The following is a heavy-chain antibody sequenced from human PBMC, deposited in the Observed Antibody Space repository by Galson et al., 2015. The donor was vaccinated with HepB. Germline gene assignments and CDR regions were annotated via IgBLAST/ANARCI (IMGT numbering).Heavy chain of an antibody. D-gene: IGHD3-3*01. J-gene: IGHJ4*02. CDR1: GFTFSDYY. Sequence: SLRLSCAASGFTFSDYYMSWIRQAPGKGLEWVSYISSSSSYTNYADSVKGRFTISRDNAKNSLYLQMNSLRAEDTAVYYCARGRGPGSVLRFLEWGKDYWGQGTLVTVSS. CDR2: ISSSSSYT. V-gene: IGHV3-11*06. CDR3: ARGRGPGSVLRFLEWGKDY.